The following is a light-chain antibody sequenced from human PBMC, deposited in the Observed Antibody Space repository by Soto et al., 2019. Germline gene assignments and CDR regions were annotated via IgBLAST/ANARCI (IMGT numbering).Light chain of an antibody. V-gene: IGKV3-11*01. CDR3: QPRSNWPS. J-gene: IGKJ3*01. CDR1: QGVSNY. Sequence: EIVLTQSPATLSLSPGDRATLSCRASQGVSNYLAWYQQKPGQAPRLLIYDASNRATGIPARFSGSGSGTDFTLTISSLGPEDFAVYYCQPRSNWPSFGPGTKVDIK. CDR2: DAS.